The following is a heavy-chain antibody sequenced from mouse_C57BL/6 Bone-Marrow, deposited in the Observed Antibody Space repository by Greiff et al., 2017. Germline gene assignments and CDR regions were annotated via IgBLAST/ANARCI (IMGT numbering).Heavy chain of an antibody. CDR2: IDPENGDT. V-gene: IGHV14-4*01. J-gene: IGHJ1*03. CDR1: GFNIKDDY. CDR3: TTGFYWYFDV. Sequence: EVQLQQSGAELVRPGASVKLSCTASGFNIKDDYMHWVKQRPEQGLEWIGWIDPENGDTEYASKFQGKATITADTSSNTAYLPLSSLTSEDTAVYYCTTGFYWYFDVWGTGTTVTVSS.